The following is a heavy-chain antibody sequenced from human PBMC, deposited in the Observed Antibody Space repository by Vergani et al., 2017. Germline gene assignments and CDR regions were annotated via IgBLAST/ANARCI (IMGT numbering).Heavy chain of an antibody. CDR3: AGCGYSYGFSYYYYYYGMDV. V-gene: IGHV1-69*01. CDR1: GGTFSSYA. Sequence: QVQLVQSGAEVKKPGSSVKVSCKASGGTFSSYAISWVRQAPGQGLEWMGGIIPIFGTANYAQKFQGRVTITADESTSTAYMELSSLRSEDTAVYYCAGCGYSYGFSYYYYYYGMDVWGQGTTVTVSS. CDR2: IIPIFGTA. D-gene: IGHD5-18*01. J-gene: IGHJ6*02.